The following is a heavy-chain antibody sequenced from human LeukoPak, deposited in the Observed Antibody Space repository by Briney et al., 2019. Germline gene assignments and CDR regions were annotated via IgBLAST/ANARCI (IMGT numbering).Heavy chain of an antibody. CDR2: IYYSGST. D-gene: IGHD5-24*01. Sequence: PSETLSLTFTVSGGSISSYYCSWIRQPPGKGLEWIGYIYYSGSTNYNPPLKSRVTISVDTSKNQFSLKLSSVTAADTAVYYCARDRVRDGYNYAPFDYWGQGTLVTVSS. CDR1: GGSISSYY. V-gene: IGHV4-59*01. J-gene: IGHJ4*02. CDR3: ARDRVRDGYNYAPFDY.